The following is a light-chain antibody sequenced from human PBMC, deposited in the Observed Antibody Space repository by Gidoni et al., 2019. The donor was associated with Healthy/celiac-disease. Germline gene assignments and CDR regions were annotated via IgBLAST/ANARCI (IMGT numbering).Light chain of an antibody. CDR2: EVS. CDR1: SSDVGGYNY. J-gene: IGLJ2*01. CDR3: SSYTSSSTVV. Sequence: QSALAQRASVSGSPGQSINISCTGTSSDVGGYNYVSWYQQHPGKAPKLMIYEVSNRPSGVSNRFSGSKSGNTASLTISGLQAEDEADYYCSSYTSSSTVVFGGGTKLTVL. V-gene: IGLV2-14*01.